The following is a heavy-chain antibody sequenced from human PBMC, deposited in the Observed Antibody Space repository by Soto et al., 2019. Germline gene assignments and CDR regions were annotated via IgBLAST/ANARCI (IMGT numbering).Heavy chain of an antibody. J-gene: IGHJ6*02. CDR2: IKQDGSEK. Sequence: EVQLVESGGGLVQPGGSLRLSCAASGFTFSSYWMSWVRQAPGKGLEWVANIKQDGSEKYYVDSVKGRFTISRDNAKNSLYLQMNSLRAEDTAVYYCAREIGQYYDFWSGSWYYYYGMDVWGQGTTVTVSS. V-gene: IGHV3-7*03. CDR3: AREIGQYYDFWSGSWYYYYGMDV. CDR1: GFTFSSYW. D-gene: IGHD3-3*01.